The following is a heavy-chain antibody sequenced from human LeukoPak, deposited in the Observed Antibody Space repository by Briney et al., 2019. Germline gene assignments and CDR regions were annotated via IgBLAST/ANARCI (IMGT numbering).Heavy chain of an antibody. V-gene: IGHV1-46*01. CDR3: ARDPGYCSGGSCYRNNWFDH. CDR1: GYTFTSYG. CDR2: IHPSGGGT. J-gene: IGHJ5*02. D-gene: IGHD2-15*01. Sequence: ASVKVSCKASGYTFTSYGISWLRQAPGQGREGMGIIHPSGGGTSYAQKFQGRVTMTRDMSTSTVYMELSSLRSEDTAVYYCARDPGYCSGGSCYRNNWFDHWGQGTLVSVSS.